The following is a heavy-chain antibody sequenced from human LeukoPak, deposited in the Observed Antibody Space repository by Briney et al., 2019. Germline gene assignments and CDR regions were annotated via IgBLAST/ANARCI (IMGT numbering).Heavy chain of an antibody. Sequence: GGSLRLSCAASGFTFSTYWMHWVRQAPGKGLVWVSRINNDGSSTAYAGSVEGRFTISRDNAKNTLFLQINSLRAEDTAVYYCARDRGYGFVTKSNDYWGLGTLVTVSS. CDR3: ARDRGYGFVTKSNDY. J-gene: IGHJ4*02. CDR2: INNDGSST. V-gene: IGHV3-74*01. CDR1: GFTFSTYW. D-gene: IGHD3-10*01.